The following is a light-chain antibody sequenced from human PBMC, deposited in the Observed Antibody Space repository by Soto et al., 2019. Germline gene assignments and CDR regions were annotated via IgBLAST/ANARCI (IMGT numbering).Light chain of an antibody. CDR3: QQYNTFWT. CDR2: KAS. CDR1: QSISGL. Sequence: DIQMTQSPSTLSASLGDRVTITCRASQSISGLLAWYQQKPGKAPKLLIYKASGLESGVPSRFSGSGSGTEFTLTINGLQPDDFATYYCQQYNTFWTFGRGTKVDIK. V-gene: IGKV1-5*03. J-gene: IGKJ1*01.